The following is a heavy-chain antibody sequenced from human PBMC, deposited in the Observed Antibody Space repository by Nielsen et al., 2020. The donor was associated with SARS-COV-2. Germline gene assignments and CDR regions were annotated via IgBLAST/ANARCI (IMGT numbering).Heavy chain of an antibody. J-gene: IGHJ3*02. V-gene: IGHV3-11*05. D-gene: IGHD2-15*01. Sequence: GESLKISCAASGFTFSDYYMSWIRQAPGKGLEWVSYISSSSSYTNYADSVKGRFTISRDNAKNSLYLQMNSLRAEDTAVYYCARDRAPYCSGGSCYGDAFDIWGQGTMVTVSS. CDR2: ISSSSSYT. CDR3: ARDRAPYCSGGSCYGDAFDI. CDR1: GFTFSDYY.